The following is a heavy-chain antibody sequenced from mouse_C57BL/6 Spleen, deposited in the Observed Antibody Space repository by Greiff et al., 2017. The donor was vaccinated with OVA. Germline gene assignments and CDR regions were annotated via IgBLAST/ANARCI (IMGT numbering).Heavy chain of an antibody. V-gene: IGHV5-17*01. D-gene: IGHD1-1*01. CDR2: ISSGSSTI. J-gene: IGHJ3*01. CDR1: GFTFSDYG. Sequence: EVQVVESGGGLVKPGGSLKLSCAASGFTFSDYGMHWVRQAPEKGLEWVAYISSGSSTIYYADTVKGRFTISRDNAKNTLFLQMTSLRSEDTAMYYCAREDYGSSWFAYWGQGTLVTVSA. CDR3: AREDYGSSWFAY.